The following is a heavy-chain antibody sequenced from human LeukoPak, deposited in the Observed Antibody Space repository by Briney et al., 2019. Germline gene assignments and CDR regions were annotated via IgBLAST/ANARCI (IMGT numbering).Heavy chain of an antibody. CDR1: GGSISSYY. CDR2: IYYSGST. V-gene: IGHV4-59*08. J-gene: IGHJ4*02. CDR3: ARHSWFRELTKREAPFDY. Sequence: SETLSLTCTVSGGSISSYYWSWIRQPPGKGLEWIGYIYYSGSTNYNPSLKSRVTISVDTSKNQFSLKLSSVTAADTAVYYCARHSWFRELTKREAPFDYWGQGTLVTVSS. D-gene: IGHD3-10*01.